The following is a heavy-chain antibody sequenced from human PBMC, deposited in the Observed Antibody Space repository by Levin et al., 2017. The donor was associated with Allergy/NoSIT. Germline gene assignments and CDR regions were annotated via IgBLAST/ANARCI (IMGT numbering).Heavy chain of an antibody. J-gene: IGHJ3*02. D-gene: IGHD5-12*01. CDR2: IYYSGST. Sequence: SETLSLTCTVSGGSVSSGSYYWSWIRQPPGKGLEWIGYIYYSGSTNYNPSLKSRVTISVDTSKNQFSLKLSSVTAADTAVYYCAREADIVATIKGGGAFDIWGQGTMVTVSS. V-gene: IGHV4-61*01. CDR3: AREADIVATIKGGGAFDI. CDR1: GGSVSSGSYY.